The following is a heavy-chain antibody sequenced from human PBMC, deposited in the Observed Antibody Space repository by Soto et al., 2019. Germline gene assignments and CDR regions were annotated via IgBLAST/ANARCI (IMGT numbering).Heavy chain of an antibody. Sequence: QVQLVQSGAEVKKPGASVKVSCKASGYTFTGYYMHWVRQAPGQGLEWMGWINPNSGGTNYAQKFQGRVTMTRDTSISTAYMELSRLRSDDRAVYYCARDRPRGGAVAGTNWFDPWGQGTLVTVSS. CDR2: INPNSGGT. V-gene: IGHV1-2*02. D-gene: IGHD6-19*01. J-gene: IGHJ5*02. CDR1: GYTFTGYY. CDR3: ARDRPRGGAVAGTNWFDP.